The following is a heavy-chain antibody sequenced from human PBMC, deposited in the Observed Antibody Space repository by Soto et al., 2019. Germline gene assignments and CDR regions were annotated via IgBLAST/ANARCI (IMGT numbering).Heavy chain of an antibody. D-gene: IGHD1-1*01. CDR1: GYTFTSYY. Sequence: QVQLVQSGTEVKKPGASVKVSCKASGYTFTSYYIHWVRQAPGQGLELMGITNPNTGSTSSTHRFLDRLSLDRDTSTSTVYMELSSMGSEDTAVYFCARDTNAALTFHYYGMDVWGQGTTVTVSS. J-gene: IGHJ6*02. CDR2: TNPNTGST. CDR3: ARDTNAALTFHYYGMDV. V-gene: IGHV1-46*01.